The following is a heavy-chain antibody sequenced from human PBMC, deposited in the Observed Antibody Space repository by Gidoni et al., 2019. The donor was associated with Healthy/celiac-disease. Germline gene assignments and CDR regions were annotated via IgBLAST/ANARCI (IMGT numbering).Heavy chain of an antibody. CDR2: INHSGST. CDR3: ARGSRTMVRGVINLYYGMDV. Sequence: QVQLQQWGAGLLTPSETLSLTCAVYGGSFSGYYWSWIRQPPGKGLEWIGEINHSGSTNYNPSLKSRVTISVDTSKNQFSLKLSSVTAADTAVYYCARGSRTMVRGVINLYYGMDVWGQGTTVTVSS. CDR1: GGSFSGYY. V-gene: IGHV4-34*01. J-gene: IGHJ6*02. D-gene: IGHD3-10*01.